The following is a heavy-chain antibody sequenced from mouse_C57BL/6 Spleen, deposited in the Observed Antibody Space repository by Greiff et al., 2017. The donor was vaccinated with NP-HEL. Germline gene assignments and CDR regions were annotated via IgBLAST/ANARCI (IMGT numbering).Heavy chain of an antibody. Sequence: VQLQQSGAELVKPGASVKISCKASGYAFSSYWMNWVKQRPGKGLEWIGQIYPGDGDTNYNGKFKGKATLTADKSSSTAYMQLSSLTSEDSAVYFCARDSNYYGSSYGYFDVWGTGTTVTVSS. CDR1: GYAFSSYW. CDR2: IYPGDGDT. CDR3: ARDSNYYGSSYGYFDV. V-gene: IGHV1-80*01. J-gene: IGHJ1*03. D-gene: IGHD1-1*01.